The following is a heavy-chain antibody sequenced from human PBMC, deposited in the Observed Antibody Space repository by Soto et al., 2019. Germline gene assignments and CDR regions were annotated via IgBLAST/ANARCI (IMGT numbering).Heavy chain of an antibody. V-gene: IGHV1-18*01. D-gene: IGHD6-13*01. CDR2: ISAYNGNT. Sequence: QVQLVQSGAEVKKPGASVKVSCKASGYTFTSYGISWVRQAPGQGLEWMGWISAYNGNTNYAQKLQGRVTMTADTPPSTAYMELRSLRADDTAVYYCARVLGGPLAAAGTNDYWGQGTLVTVAA. CDR3: ARVLGGPLAAAGTNDY. J-gene: IGHJ4*02. CDR1: GYTFTSYG.